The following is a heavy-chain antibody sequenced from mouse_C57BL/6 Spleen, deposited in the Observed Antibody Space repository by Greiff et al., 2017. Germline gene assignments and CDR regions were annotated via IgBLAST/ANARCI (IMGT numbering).Heavy chain of an antibody. CDR3: AVYYGKSAWFAY. V-gene: IGHV1-55*01. D-gene: IGHD2-1*01. J-gene: IGHJ3*01. CDR1: GYTFTSYW. Sequence: QVQLQQPGAELVRPGASVKMSCKASGYTFTSYWITWVKQRPGQGLEWIGDIYPGSGGTNYNEKFKSKATLTVDTSSSTAYMQRSSLTSEDSAVYYGAVYYGKSAWFAYWGQGNLVNVSA. CDR2: IYPGSGGT.